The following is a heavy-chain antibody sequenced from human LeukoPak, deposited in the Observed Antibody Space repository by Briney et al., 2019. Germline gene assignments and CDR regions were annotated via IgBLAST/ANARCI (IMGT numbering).Heavy chain of an antibody. CDR3: ATAGVLRYFDWLLSVGGDAFDI. Sequence: ASVEVSCKASGYTFTSYDINWVRQATGQGLEWMGWMNPNSGNTGYAQKFQGRVTMTRNTSISTAYMELSSLRSEDTAVYYCATAGVLRYFDWLLSVGGDAFDIWGQGTMVTVSS. J-gene: IGHJ3*02. D-gene: IGHD3-9*01. CDR1: GYTFTSYD. V-gene: IGHV1-8*01. CDR2: MNPNSGNT.